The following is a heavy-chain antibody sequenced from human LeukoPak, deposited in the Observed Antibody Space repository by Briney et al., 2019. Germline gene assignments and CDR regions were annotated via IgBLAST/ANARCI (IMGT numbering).Heavy chain of an antibody. Sequence: SETLSLTCTVSGDSISSSNCYWGWIRQPPGKGLEWIGSIYFSGGTNYNPSLKSRVTISVDKSKNQFSLKLSSVTAADTAVYYCARRPIRGGLYHYYYYYMDVWGKGTTVTVSS. D-gene: IGHD3-16*01. CDR3: ARRPIRGGLYHYYYYYMDV. J-gene: IGHJ6*03. V-gene: IGHV4-39*07. CDR2: IYFSGGT. CDR1: GDSISSSNCY.